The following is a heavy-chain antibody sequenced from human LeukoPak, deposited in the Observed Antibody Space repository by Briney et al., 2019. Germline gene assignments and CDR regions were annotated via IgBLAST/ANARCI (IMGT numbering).Heavy chain of an antibody. Sequence: PGGSLRLSCAVSGFSLSNHWMSWVRQAPGKGLQWVANIKREGSGIYYVDSVKGRFTISRDNAKNSLYLQMNSLRAADTAVYYCVRDRHDPWYSSSWHYGMDVWGQGTTVTVSS. J-gene: IGHJ6*02. CDR3: VRDRHDPWYSSSWHYGMDV. CDR1: GFSLSNHW. D-gene: IGHD6-13*01. CDR2: IKREGSGI. V-gene: IGHV3-7*01.